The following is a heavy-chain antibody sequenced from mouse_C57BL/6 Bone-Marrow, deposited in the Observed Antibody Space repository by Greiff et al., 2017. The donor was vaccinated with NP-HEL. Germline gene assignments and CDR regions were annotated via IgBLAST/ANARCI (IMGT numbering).Heavy chain of an antibody. J-gene: IGHJ3*01. V-gene: IGHV14-4*01. CDR3: TTGVGLRAWFAY. D-gene: IGHD2-4*01. Sequence: EVQLQQSGAELVKPGASVKISCKASGYTFTDYYINWVKQRPEQGLEWIGWIDPENGDTEYASKFQGKATITADTSSNTAYLQLSSLTSEDTAVYYCTTGVGLRAWFAYWGQGTLVTVSA. CDR2: IDPENGDT. CDR1: GYTFTDYY.